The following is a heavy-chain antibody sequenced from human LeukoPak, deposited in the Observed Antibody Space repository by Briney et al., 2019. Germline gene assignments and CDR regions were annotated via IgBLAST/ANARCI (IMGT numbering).Heavy chain of an antibody. CDR2: ISSSGSTI. V-gene: IGHV3-48*04. CDR3: ARRPYSNRYYYYYYMDV. J-gene: IGHJ6*03. D-gene: IGHD6-13*01. Sequence: GGSLRLSCAASGFTFSSYSMNWVRQAPGKGLEWVSYISSSGSTIYYADSVKGRFTISRDNAKNSLYLQMNSLRAEDTAVYYCARRPYSNRYYYYYYMDVWGKGTTVTISS. CDR1: GFTFSSYS.